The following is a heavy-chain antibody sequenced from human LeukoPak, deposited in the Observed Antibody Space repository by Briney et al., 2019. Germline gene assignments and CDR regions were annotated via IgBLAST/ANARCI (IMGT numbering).Heavy chain of an antibody. J-gene: IGHJ4*02. CDR1: GFTFSSYE. CDR2: ISGSGSTI. D-gene: IGHD3-10*01. V-gene: IGHV3-48*03. CDR3: ARGWFGEPYFDY. Sequence: GGSLRLSCAASGFTFSSYEMNWVRQAPGKGLEWVSYISGSGSTIYYADSVKGRFTISRDNAKNSLYLQMNSLRAEDTAVYYCARGWFGEPYFDYWGQGTLVTVSS.